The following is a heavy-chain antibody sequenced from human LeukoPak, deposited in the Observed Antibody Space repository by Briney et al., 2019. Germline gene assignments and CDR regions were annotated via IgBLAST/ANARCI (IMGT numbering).Heavy chain of an antibody. CDR1: ALTFSDYS. J-gene: IGHJ4*02. D-gene: IGHD1-26*01. V-gene: IGHV3-48*01. Sequence: GGSLRLSCAASALTFSDYSMNWVRQAPGKGLEWISYISGRSSTIYYADSVKGRFTISRDNAKNSMYLQMNSLRAEDTAVYYCARDRIKSGSYYFDYWGQGTLVTVSS. CDR2: ISGRSSTI. CDR3: ARDRIKSGSYYFDY.